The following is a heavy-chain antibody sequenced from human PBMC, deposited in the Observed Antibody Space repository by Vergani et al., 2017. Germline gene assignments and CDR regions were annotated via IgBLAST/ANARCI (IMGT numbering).Heavy chain of an antibody. Sequence: EVQLVETGGGLIQPGGSLRLSCAASGFTVSSNYMSWVRHAPGKGLEWVSVIYSGGSTYYAESVKGRFPISRDKSNNKLYLQMNRLRAEATAVYYCARDRGGGFDCWGQGSLVTVSS. CDR3: ARDRGGGFDC. J-gene: IGHJ4*02. D-gene: IGHD3-10*01. CDR2: IYSGGST. V-gene: IGHV3-53*02. CDR1: GFTVSSNY.